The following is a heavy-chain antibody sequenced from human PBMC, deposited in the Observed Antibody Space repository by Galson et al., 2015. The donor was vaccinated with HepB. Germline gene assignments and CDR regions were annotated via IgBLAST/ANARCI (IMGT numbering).Heavy chain of an antibody. CDR1: TFIFSTYS. CDR3: VFLRGYDLKPFDY. Sequence: SLRLSCAASTFIFSTYSMDWVRQAPGKGLEWVSYISSSSTTIYYADSVKGRFTISRDNAKNSLYLQMNSLRAEDTAVYYRVFLRGYDLKPFDYWGQGTLVTVSS. V-gene: IGHV3-48*04. CDR2: ISSSSTTI. J-gene: IGHJ4*02. D-gene: IGHD5-12*01.